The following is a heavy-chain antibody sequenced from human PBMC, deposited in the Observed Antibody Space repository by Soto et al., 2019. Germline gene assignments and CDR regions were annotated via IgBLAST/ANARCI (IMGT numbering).Heavy chain of an antibody. V-gene: IGHV3-23*01. Sequence: GSLLLACAASGFSFTTYAMNWVRQAPGKGLEWVSGITPSGHDTFYADSVKGRFTISRDNSKDTLYLQMNSLRGEDTAVYYCARAGMYDWLFRGGFGYWGQGTLVTVSS. CDR3: ARAGMYDWLFRGGFGY. CDR1: GFSFTTYA. D-gene: IGHD3-9*01. J-gene: IGHJ4*02. CDR2: ITPSGHDT.